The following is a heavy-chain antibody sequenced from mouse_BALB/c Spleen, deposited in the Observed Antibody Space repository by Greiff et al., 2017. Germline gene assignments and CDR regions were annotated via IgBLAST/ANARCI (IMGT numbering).Heavy chain of an antibody. CDR2: ISDGGSYT. V-gene: IGHV5-4*02. CDR1: GFTFTDYY. D-gene: IGHD2-4*01. J-gene: IGHJ3*01. CDR3: AYDYDGVAY. Sequence: EVKLVESGGGLVKPGGSLKLSCAASGFTFTDYYMYWVRQTPEKRLEWVAIISDGGSYTYYPDSVKGRFTISRDNAKNNLYLQISSQKSEDTAVCNCAYDYDGVAYWGQGTLVTVSA.